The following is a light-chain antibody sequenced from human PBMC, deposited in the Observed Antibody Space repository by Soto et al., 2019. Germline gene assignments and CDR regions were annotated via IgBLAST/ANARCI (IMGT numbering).Light chain of an antibody. Sequence: EIVLTQSPATLSLSPGERATLSCRASQSVSSYLAWYQQKPGQAPRLLIYDASNRATGIPARFSGSGSGTDFTLTISSLEPVDSAVYYCQQYGSSPTTFGQGTKVDIK. CDR2: DAS. V-gene: IGKV3-11*01. CDR3: QQYGSSPTT. J-gene: IGKJ1*01. CDR1: QSVSSY.